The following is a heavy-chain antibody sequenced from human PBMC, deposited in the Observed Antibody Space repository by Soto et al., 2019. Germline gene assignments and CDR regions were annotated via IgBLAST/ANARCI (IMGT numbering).Heavy chain of an antibody. Sequence: EVQLVESGGGLVQPGRSLRLSCTASGFTFGDYAMSWFRQAPGKGLEWVGFIRSKAYGGTTEYAASVKGRFTISRDDSKSIAYLQMNSLKTEDTAVYYCTRPGIAAAGTYYYYYMDVWGKGTTVTVSS. V-gene: IGHV3-49*03. J-gene: IGHJ6*03. CDR3: TRPGIAAAGTYYYYYMDV. CDR1: GFTFGDYA. CDR2: IRSKAYGGTT. D-gene: IGHD6-13*01.